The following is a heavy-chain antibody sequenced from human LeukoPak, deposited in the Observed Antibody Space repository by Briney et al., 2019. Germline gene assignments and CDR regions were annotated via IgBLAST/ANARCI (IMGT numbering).Heavy chain of an antibody. CDR3: GRGRSMND. CDR2: IAEDGSEK. J-gene: IGHJ4*02. CDR1: GFTFSKYW. V-gene: IGHV3-7*01. D-gene: IGHD5-24*01. Sequence: GGSPRLSCEASGFTFSKYWMSWVRQAPGKGLECVANIAEDGSEKYYVDSVKGRITISRDNAKNTLYLQMNSLRVDDTAVYYCGRGRSMNDWGQGTLVTVSS.